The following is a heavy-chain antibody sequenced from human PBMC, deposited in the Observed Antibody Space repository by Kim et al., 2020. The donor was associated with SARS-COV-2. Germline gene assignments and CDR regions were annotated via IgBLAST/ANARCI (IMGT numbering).Heavy chain of an antibody. V-gene: IGHV4-59*08. CDR3: ARHVRGDLLFDY. Sequence: IYNPTHKSRDTIAVDESKTQVSLKLSSVTAADTAVYYCARHVRGDLLFDYWGQGTLVTVSS. J-gene: IGHJ4*02. D-gene: IGHD7-27*01.